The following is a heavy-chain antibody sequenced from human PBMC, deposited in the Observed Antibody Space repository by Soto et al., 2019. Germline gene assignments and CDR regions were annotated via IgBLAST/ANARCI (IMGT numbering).Heavy chain of an antibody. CDR2: IYYSGST. CDR1: GGSVSSGSYY. CDR3: ARGQWLRLYYYYGMDV. J-gene: IGHJ6*02. D-gene: IGHD5-12*01. Sequence: PSETLSLTCTVSGGSVSSGSYYWSWIRQPPGKGLEWIGYIYYSGSTNYNPSLKSRVTISVDTSKNQFSLKLSPVTAADTAVYYCARGQWLRLYYYYGMDVWGQGTTVTVSS. V-gene: IGHV4-61*01.